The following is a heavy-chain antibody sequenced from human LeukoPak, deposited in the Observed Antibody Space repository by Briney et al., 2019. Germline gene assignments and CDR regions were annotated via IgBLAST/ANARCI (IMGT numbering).Heavy chain of an antibody. CDR1: GYSISSGYY. CDR3: ASRVVPGATYYFHY. V-gene: IGHV4-38-2*01. J-gene: IGHJ4*02. Sequence: SETLSLTCAVSGYSISSGYYWGWIRQPPGKGLEWVGSIHHSGNTYYNPSLKSRVTISVDTSKNQFYLKLTSVTAADTAVYYCASRVVPGATYYFHYWGQGILVTVSS. CDR2: IHHSGNT. D-gene: IGHD2-2*01.